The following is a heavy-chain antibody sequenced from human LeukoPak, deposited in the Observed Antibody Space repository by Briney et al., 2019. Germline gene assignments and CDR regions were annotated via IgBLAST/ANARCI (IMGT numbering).Heavy chain of an antibody. V-gene: IGHV3-23*01. Sequence: QAGGSLRLSCAASGLTFSSYWMSWVRQAPGKGLEWVSGISGSGDDTYYAASVKGRFIVSRDTSKNTLYLQMNSLRAEDTAVYYCAKDHEIDDSSFYWGQGTLVTVSS. CDR2: ISGSGDDT. CDR3: AKDHEIDDSSFY. CDR1: GLTFSSYW. D-gene: IGHD3-22*01. J-gene: IGHJ4*02.